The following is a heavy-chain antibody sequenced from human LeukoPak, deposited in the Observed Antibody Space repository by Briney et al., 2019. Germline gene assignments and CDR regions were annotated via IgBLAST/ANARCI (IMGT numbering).Heavy chain of an antibody. Sequence: GGSLRLSCAASGFIFRAYGMVWVRQAPGKGLEWVAVISYDGSNKYYADSVKGRFTISRDNSKNTLYLQMNSLRAEDTAVYYCAKDQAYWGQGTLVTVSS. CDR1: GFIFRAYG. J-gene: IGHJ4*02. CDR2: ISYDGSNK. V-gene: IGHV3-30*18. CDR3: AKDQAY.